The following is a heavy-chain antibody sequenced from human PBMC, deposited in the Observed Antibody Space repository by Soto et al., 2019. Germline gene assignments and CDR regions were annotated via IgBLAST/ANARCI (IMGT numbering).Heavy chain of an antibody. CDR2: IYYSGST. Sequence: SETLSLTCTVSGGSISSSSYYWGWIRQPPGKGLEWIGSIYYSGSTYYNPSLKSRVTISVDTSKNQFSLKLSSVTAADTAVYYCARDEDAAMPHFFDYWGQGTPVTVSS. CDR1: GGSISSSSYY. J-gene: IGHJ4*02. V-gene: IGHV4-39*02. CDR3: ARDEDAAMPHFFDY. D-gene: IGHD5-18*01.